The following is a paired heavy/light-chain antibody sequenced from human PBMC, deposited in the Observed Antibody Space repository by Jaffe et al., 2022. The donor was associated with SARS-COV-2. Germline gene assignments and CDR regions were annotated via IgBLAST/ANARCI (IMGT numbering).Heavy chain of an antibody. CDR1: GFTFSSHS. Sequence: EVQLLESGGGVVQPGGSLRLSCAASGFTFSSHSMTWVRQAPGKGLEWVSTIRGSTGDTYYADSVKGRFTISRDNSKNTLHLQMNSLRVEDTAVYYCTRGGFTSWFDSWGQGTLVPVPS. CDR2: IRGSTGDT. V-gene: IGHV3-23*01. J-gene: IGHJ5*01. CDR3: TRGGFTSWFDS. D-gene: IGHD3-10*01.
Light chain of an antibody. CDR2: DAS. V-gene: IGKV3-11*01. CDR3: QQRSNWPRT. Sequence: EIVLTQSPATLSLSPGERATLSCRASQSVGGYLAWYQQKPGRAPRLLIYDASNRATGIPARFSGSGSGTDFTLTISSLEPEDFAVYFCQQRSNWPRTFGQGTKVEIK. CDR1: QSVGGY. J-gene: IGKJ1*01.